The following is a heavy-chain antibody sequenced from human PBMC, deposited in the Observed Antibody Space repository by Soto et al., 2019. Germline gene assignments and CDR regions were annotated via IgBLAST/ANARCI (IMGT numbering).Heavy chain of an antibody. J-gene: IGHJ4*02. CDR1: EFTFANAW. D-gene: IGHD4-17*01. V-gene: IGHV3-15*01. Sequence: EVQLVESGGDLVKPGGSLRLSCAASEFTFANAWISWVRRAPGKGLEWVGRIKSKADGGTTDYAAPVKGRFTISRDESQNTLYLQMNSLKTEDTAVYYCTSLYYGHWGQGTLVTVSS. CDR3: TSLYYGH. CDR2: IKSKADGGTT.